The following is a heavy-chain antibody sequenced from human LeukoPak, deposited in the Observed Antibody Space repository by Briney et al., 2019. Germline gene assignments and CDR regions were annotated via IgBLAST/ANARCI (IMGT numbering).Heavy chain of an antibody. CDR3: ARSLDAGVTDAFDI. J-gene: IGHJ3*02. CDR1: GYTFTYRY. CDR2: ITPFNGNT. Sequence: SVKVSCKASGYTFTYRYLHWVRQAPGQALEWMGWITPFNGNTNYAQKFQDRVTITRDRSMSTAYMELSSLRSEDTAMYYCARSLDAGVTDAFDIWGQGTMVTVSS. V-gene: IGHV1-45*02. D-gene: IGHD3-10*01.